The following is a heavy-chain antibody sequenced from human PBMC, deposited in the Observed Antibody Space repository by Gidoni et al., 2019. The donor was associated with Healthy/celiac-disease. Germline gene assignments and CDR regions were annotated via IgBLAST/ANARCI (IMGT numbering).Heavy chain of an antibody. J-gene: IGHJ5*02. CDR2: ISYDGSNK. D-gene: IGHD2-2*01. CDR3: AREAPIRRQLLAEWFDP. V-gene: IGHV3-30*04. Sequence: QVQLVESGGGVVQPGRSLRLSCAASGFTFSSYAMHWVRQAPGKGLEWVAVISYDGSNKYYADSVKGRFTISRDNSKNTLYLQMNSLRAEDTAVYYCAREAPIRRQLLAEWFDPWGQGTLVTVSS. CDR1: GFTFSSYA.